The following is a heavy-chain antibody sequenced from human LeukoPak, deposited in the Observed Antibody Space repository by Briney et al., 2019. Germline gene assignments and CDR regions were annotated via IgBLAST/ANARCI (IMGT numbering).Heavy chain of an antibody. CDR1: GFTVSSNY. D-gene: IGHD3-22*01. J-gene: IGHJ4*02. Sequence: TGGSLRLSCAASGFTVSSNYMSWVRQAPGKGLEWVSAISGSGGSTYYADSVKGRLTISRDNSKNTLYLQINSLRAEDTAVYYCAKHLVYYYDSSGYDYWGQGTLVTVSS. V-gene: IGHV3-23*01. CDR3: AKHLVYYYDSSGYDY. CDR2: ISGSGGST.